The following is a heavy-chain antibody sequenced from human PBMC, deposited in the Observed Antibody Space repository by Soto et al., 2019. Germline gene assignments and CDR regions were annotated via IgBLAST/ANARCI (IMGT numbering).Heavy chain of an antibody. CDR3: ARNSYCSSTSCYRRYYYYMDV. CDR1: GDRVSSNSAA. D-gene: IGHD2-2*01. Sequence: SQTLSLTCDISGDRVSSNSAAWNWIRQSPSRGLEWLGRTYYRSKWYNDYAVSVKSRITINPDTSKNQFSLQLNSVAPEDTAVYYCARNSYCSSTSCYRRYYYYMDVWGKGTTVTVSS. J-gene: IGHJ6*03. CDR2: TYYRSKWYN. V-gene: IGHV6-1*01.